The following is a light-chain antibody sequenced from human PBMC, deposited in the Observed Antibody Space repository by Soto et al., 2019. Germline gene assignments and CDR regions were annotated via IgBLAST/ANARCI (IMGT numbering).Light chain of an antibody. V-gene: IGKV3-15*01. CDR3: QQYHNWPPRT. Sequence: EIVITHSPATLSLSPGERVTLSCRASQSVSSNLAWYQQKPGQAPRLLIYGASTRATGIPARFSGGGSETEFTLTISSLQSEDFAVYYCQQYHNWPPRTFGQGTKVDIK. CDR1: QSVSSN. CDR2: GAS. J-gene: IGKJ1*01.